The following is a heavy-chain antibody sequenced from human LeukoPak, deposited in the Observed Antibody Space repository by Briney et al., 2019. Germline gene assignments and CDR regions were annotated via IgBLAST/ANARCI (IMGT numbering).Heavy chain of an antibody. D-gene: IGHD5-24*01. CDR2: IIPIFGTA. J-gene: IGHJ4*02. V-gene: IGHV1-69*05. CDR3: AREGVEMATKYYFDY. Sequence: SVKVSCKASGGTFSSYAISWVRQAPGQGLEWMGGIIPIFGTANYAQKFKGRVTITTDESTSTAYMELSSLRSEDTAVYYCAREGVEMATKYYFDYWGQGTLVTVSS. CDR1: GGTFSSYA.